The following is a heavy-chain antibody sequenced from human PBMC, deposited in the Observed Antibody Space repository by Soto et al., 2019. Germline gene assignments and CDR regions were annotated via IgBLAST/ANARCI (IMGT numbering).Heavy chain of an antibody. CDR3: ARWGPIAPANKLQKSNSFDY. D-gene: IGHD6-25*01. Sequence: PGESLKISCKGSGYSFTSYWIGWVRQMPGKGLVWMGIIYPGDSDTRYSPSFQGQVTISADKSISTAYLQWSSLKASDTAMYYCARWGPIAPANKLQKSNSFDYWCQGTLVTVSS. J-gene: IGHJ4*02. CDR1: GYSFTSYW. CDR2: IYPGDSDT. V-gene: IGHV5-51*01.